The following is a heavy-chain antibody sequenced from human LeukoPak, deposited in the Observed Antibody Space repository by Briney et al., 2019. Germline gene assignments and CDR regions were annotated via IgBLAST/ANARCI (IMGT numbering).Heavy chain of an antibody. CDR2: ISRSGSDT. CDR3: ARGFYGGNPLDDIDI. V-gene: IGHV3-11*01. D-gene: IGHD4-23*01. J-gene: IGHJ3*02. CDR1: GFIYIDYY. Sequence: GGSLRLSCAASGFIYIDYYMGGIRQAPGMGLEWISYISRSGSDTYYAGSMKGRFTISRDNGKISLYLQMTSLRAEDTAVYYCARGFYGGNPLDDIDIGGQGTMVTVSS.